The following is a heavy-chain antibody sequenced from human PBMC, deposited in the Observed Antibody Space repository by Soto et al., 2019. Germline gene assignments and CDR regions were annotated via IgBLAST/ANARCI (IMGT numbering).Heavy chain of an antibody. J-gene: IGHJ6*01. CDR3: ARAGFYDVLATSRTTKGMDV. V-gene: IGHV1-46*03. CDR2: INPTVATT. D-gene: IGHD3-9*01. CDR1: GYTFXSYY. Sequence: ASVKVSCKASGYTFXSYYMHWVRQAPAQGLEWVGIINPTVATTSYAQKFQGRVTMTRDTSTSTVYMELSSLTSEDTAVYYCARAGFYDVLATSRTTKGMDVWGQGTTVTVCS.